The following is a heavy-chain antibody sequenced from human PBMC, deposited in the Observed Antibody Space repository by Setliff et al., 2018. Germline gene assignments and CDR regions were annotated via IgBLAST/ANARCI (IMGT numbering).Heavy chain of an antibody. CDR2: INHSGST. Sequence: SETLSLTCAVYGGSFSGYYWSWIRQPPGKGLEWIGEINHSGSTNYNPSLKSRVTISVDTSKNQFSLKLSSVTAADTAVYYCARGIKNYYGSGSFYNWGQGTPVTVSS. V-gene: IGHV4-34*01. CDR3: ARGIKNYYGSGSFYN. J-gene: IGHJ4*02. CDR1: GGSFSGYY. D-gene: IGHD3-10*01.